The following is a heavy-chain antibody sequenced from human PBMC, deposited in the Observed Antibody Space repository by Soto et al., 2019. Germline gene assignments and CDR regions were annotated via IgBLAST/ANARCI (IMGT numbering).Heavy chain of an antibody. Sequence: EVQLVESGGDLVQPGGSLRLSCAASGFTFSSYWMHWVRQSPGKGLVWVSRINSDGSPTTYADSVNGRFTTSRDNAKNTLYLQMNSLRAEDTAVYYCARGNGRGFDLWGQGTMGTVSS. D-gene: IGHD2-8*01. CDR1: GFTFSSYW. J-gene: IGHJ3*01. CDR3: ARGNGRGFDL. CDR2: INSDGSPT. V-gene: IGHV3-74*01.